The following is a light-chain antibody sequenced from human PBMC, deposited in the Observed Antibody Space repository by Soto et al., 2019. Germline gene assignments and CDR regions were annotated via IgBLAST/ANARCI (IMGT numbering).Light chain of an antibody. CDR2: KAS. J-gene: IGKJ1*01. Sequence: DIQMTQSPSTLSASVGDRVTITCRASQSISSWLAWYQQKPGKAPNLLIYKASSLESGVPSRFSGSASGTEFPLTISSLQPDDFATYYCQQYNSYPWTFGQGTKVEIK. CDR1: QSISSW. V-gene: IGKV1-5*03. CDR3: QQYNSYPWT.